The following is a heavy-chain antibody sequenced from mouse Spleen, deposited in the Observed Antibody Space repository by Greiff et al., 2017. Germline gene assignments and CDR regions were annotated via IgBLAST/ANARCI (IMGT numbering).Heavy chain of an antibody. V-gene: IGHV5-9-1*01. CDR2: ISSGGSYT. Sequence: DVKLVESGGGLVKPGGSLKLSCAASGFTFSSYAMSWVRQTPEKRLEWVATISSGGSYTYYPDSVKGRFTISRDNAKNTLYLQMSSLRSEDTAMYYCARREVVAFDYWGQGTTLTVSS. CDR1: GFTFSSYA. J-gene: IGHJ2*01. D-gene: IGHD1-1*01. CDR3: ARREVVAFDY.